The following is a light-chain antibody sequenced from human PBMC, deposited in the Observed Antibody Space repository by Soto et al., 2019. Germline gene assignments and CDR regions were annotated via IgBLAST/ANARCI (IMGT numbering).Light chain of an antibody. CDR1: QDIRND. CDR3: LHHNNYPPT. CDR2: AAS. Sequence: DIQMTQSPSSLSASVGDRVTITCRASQDIRNDLGWYQQKPGKAPMRLIYAASSLQSGVPSRFSGSRSRTESTLTISSMPPQDFVTFYCLHHNNYPPTFGQGTQGEL. J-gene: IGKJ1*01. V-gene: IGKV1-17*01.